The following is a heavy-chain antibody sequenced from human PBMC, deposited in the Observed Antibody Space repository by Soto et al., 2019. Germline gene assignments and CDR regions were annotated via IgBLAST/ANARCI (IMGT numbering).Heavy chain of an antibody. CDR3: ARVTVTTGYYFFDY. D-gene: IGHD4-17*01. CDR1: GGSISSHY. J-gene: IGHJ4*02. CDR2: TYYTGST. Sequence: QVQLQESGPGLVKPSETLSLTCTVPGGSISSHYWSWIRHSPGKGLEWIGYTYYTGSTNYNPSLKSRVTISLDRSKNQFSLKLSSVTAADTAVYYCARVTVTTGYYFFDYWGQGTLATVSS. V-gene: IGHV4-59*11.